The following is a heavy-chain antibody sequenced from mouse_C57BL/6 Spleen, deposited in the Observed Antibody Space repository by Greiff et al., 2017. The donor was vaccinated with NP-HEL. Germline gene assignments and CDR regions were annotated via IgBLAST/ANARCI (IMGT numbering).Heavy chain of an antibody. D-gene: IGHD1-1*01. J-gene: IGHJ4*01. V-gene: IGHV1-81*01. CDR2: IYPRSGNT. CDR1: GYTFTSYG. CDR3: ARYPITTVVAN. Sequence: VQLVESGAELARPGASVKLSCKASGYTFTSYGISWVKQRTGQGLEWIGEIYPRSGNTYYNEKFKGKATLTADKSSSTAYMELRSLTSEDSAVYFCARYPITTVVANWGQGTSVTVSS.